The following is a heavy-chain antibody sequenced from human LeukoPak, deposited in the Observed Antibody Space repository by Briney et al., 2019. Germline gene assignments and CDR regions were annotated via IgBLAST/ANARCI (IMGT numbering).Heavy chain of an antibody. CDR3: AKDSNGDLGDAFDI. J-gene: IGHJ3*02. V-gene: IGHV3-30-3*01. CDR2: ISYDGSNK. Sequence: GGSLRLSCGASGFTFSSYAMHWVRQAPGKGLEWVAVISYDGSNKYYADSVKGRFTISRDNSKNTLYLQMNSLRAEDTALYYCAKDSNGDLGDAFDIWGQGTMVTVSS. CDR1: GFTFSSYA. D-gene: IGHD4-17*01.